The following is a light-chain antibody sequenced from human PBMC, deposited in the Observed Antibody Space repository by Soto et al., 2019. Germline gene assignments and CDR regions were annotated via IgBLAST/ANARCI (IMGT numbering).Light chain of an antibody. CDR2: AAS. Sequence: DIQMTQSPSSLSSSVGDRVTISCRASQSIGTYVSWYQQKPGRAPKLQIYAASNLQSGVPSRFSGSGSGTDVNLTIRSLQPEDFATYFCQQSYRSPWTVGKGTEVEIK. CDR3: QQSYRSPWT. CDR1: QSIGTY. V-gene: IGKV1-39*01. J-gene: IGKJ1*01.